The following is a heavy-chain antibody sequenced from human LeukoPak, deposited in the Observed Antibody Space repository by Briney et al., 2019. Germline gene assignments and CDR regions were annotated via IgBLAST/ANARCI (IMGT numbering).Heavy chain of an antibody. CDR3: VRFGSRWFLDY. CDR2: ISSSSAI. J-gene: IGHJ4*02. CDR1: GFTFSSYE. Sequence: GGSLRLSCAASGFTFSSYEMNWVRQAPGKGLEWVSYISSSSAIYYADSVKGRFTISRDNAKNSLYLQMNSLRAEDTAVYYCVRFGSRWFLDYWGQGTQVTVSS. V-gene: IGHV3-48*03. D-gene: IGHD6-13*01.